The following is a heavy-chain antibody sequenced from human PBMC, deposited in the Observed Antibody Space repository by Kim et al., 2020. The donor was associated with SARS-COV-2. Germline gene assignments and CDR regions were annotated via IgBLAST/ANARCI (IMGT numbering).Heavy chain of an antibody. D-gene: IGHD1-26*01. J-gene: IGHJ4*02. Sequence: DSVNGRFSIARDNSKNTLFLQMSSLRAEDTAIYYCAKVKWASDFHVDPFDYWGQGTLVTVSS. CDR3: AKVKWASDFHVDPFDY. V-gene: IGHV3-23*01.